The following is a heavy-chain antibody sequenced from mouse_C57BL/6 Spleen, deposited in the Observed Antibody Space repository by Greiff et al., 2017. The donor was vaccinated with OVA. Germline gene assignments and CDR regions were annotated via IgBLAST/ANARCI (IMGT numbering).Heavy chain of an antibody. CDR2: IDPDNGDT. CDR1: GFNIKDDY. J-gene: IGHJ3*01. V-gene: IGHV14-4*01. Sequence: EVQLQQSGAELVRPGASVKLSCTASGFNIKDDYMHWVKQRPEQGLEWIGWIDPDNGDTEYDSKFKGKATITADTSSITAYLQLSSLTSEDTAVYYCTDDGYLGWFAYWGQGTLVTVSA. D-gene: IGHD2-3*01. CDR3: TDDGYLGWFAY.